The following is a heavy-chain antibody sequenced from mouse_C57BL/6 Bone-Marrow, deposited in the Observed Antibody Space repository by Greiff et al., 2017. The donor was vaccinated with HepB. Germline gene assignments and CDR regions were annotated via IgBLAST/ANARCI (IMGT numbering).Heavy chain of an antibody. J-gene: IGHJ3*01. CDR3: ARGGYSNLFAY. Sequence: VKLMESGAELVKPGASVKMSCKASGYTFTTYPIEWMKQNHGKSLEWIGNFHPYNDDTKYDEKFKGKATLTVEKSSSTVYLELSRLTSDDSAVYYCARGGYSNLFAYWGQGTLVTVSA. CDR1: GYTFTTYP. D-gene: IGHD2-5*01. V-gene: IGHV1-47*01. CDR2: FHPYNDDT.